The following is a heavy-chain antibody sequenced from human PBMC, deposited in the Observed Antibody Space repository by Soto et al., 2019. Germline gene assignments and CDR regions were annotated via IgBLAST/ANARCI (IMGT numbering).Heavy chain of an antibody. V-gene: IGHV3-23*01. Sequence: EVQLLESGGGLVQPGGSLRLSCAAYAFTFSSYAMSWVRQAPGKGLEWVSAISASGGSTYYADSVKGRFTISRDSSENTLYLQMSSLRADDTAVYYCAKGSGNSVYNFDNWGQGTLVTVSS. D-gene: IGHD1-26*01. J-gene: IGHJ4*02. CDR3: AKGSGNSVYNFDN. CDR2: ISASGGST. CDR1: AFTFSSYA.